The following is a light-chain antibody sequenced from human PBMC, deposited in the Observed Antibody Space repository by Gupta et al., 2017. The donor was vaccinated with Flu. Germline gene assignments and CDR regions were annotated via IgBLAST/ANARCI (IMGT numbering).Light chain of an antibody. Sequence: VMTHSPATLSVSPGERATLSCRASQSVSSNLAWYQQKPGQAPRLLIYGASTRATGIPARFSGSGSGTEFTLTISSLQSEDFAVYYCQQYNNGLWTFGQGTKVEIK. J-gene: IGKJ1*01. CDR3: QQYNNGLWT. CDR1: QSVSSN. CDR2: GAS. V-gene: IGKV3-15*01.